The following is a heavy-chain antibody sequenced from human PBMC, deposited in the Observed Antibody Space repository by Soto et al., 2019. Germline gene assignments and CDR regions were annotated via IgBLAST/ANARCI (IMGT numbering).Heavy chain of an antibody. J-gene: IGHJ4*02. D-gene: IGHD3-16*01. CDR3: ARGWGYYFDY. CDR1: GGSISSYY. Sequence: QVQLQESGPGLVKPSETLSLTCTVSGGSISSYYWSWIRQPPGKGLEWIGYIYYSGSTNYNPSLKSRVTISVDTSKNQFSLKLSSVTATDTAVYYCARGWGYYFDYWGQGTLVTVSS. CDR2: IYYSGST. V-gene: IGHV4-59*01.